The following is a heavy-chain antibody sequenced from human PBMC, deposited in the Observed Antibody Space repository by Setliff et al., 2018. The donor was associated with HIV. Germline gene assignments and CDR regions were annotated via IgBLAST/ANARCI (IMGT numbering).Heavy chain of an antibody. Sequence: ETLSLTCAVYGGSFIGYYWSWIRQPPGKGLDWIGEINHYGSTNYNPSLKSRVTISVDTSKNQFSLKLTSVTASDTPGYYCARLPHYDVFSGYYVPYFDYWGQGTLVTVSS. CDR3: ARLPHYDVFSGYYVPYFDY. V-gene: IGHV4-34*01. D-gene: IGHD3-3*01. J-gene: IGHJ4*02. CDR1: GGSFIGYY. CDR2: INHYGST.